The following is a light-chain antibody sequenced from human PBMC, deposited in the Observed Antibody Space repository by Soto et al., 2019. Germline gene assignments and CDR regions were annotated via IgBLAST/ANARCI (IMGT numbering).Light chain of an antibody. J-gene: IGLJ2*01. CDR3: CSYAGSYTLV. CDR1: SSDVGGYNY. CDR2: DVS. V-gene: IGLV2-11*01. Sequence: QPVLTQPRSVSGSPGQSVTISCTGTSSDVGGYNYVSWYQQHPGKAPKLMIYDVSKRPSGVPDRFSGSKSGNTASLTISGLQAEYEADYYCCSYAGSYTLVFGGGTKVTVL.